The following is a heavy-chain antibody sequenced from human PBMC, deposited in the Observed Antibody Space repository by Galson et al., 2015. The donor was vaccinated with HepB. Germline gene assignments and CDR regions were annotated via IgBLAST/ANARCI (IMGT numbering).Heavy chain of an antibody. Sequence: SLRLSCAASGFSFDDYTMHWVRQAPGKGLEFVSFISWDGTRTYFADSVKGRFTISRDNSKNSLYLQMNSLRTEDTALYYCAKVSGYNFGVDYWGRGTLVTVSS. CDR1: GFSFDDYT. J-gene: IGHJ4*02. CDR2: ISWDGTRT. D-gene: IGHD5-18*01. CDR3: AKVSGYNFGVDY. V-gene: IGHV3-43*01.